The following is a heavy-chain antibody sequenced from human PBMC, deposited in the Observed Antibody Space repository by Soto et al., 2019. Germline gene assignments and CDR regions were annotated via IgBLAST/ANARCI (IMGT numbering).Heavy chain of an antibody. CDR2: ISASGGST. CDR3: AKVKTWTCLDY. D-gene: IGHD5-12*01. V-gene: IGHV3-23*01. J-gene: IGHJ4*02. CDR1: GFTFSSYA. Sequence: EVQLLESGGGLVQPGGSLRLSCAASGFTFSSYAMSWVRQAPGKGLEWVSAISASGGSTYYADSVKGRFTISRDNSKSTLYLQLNSLRAEDTAVYYCAKVKTWTCLDYWGQGTLVTVSS.